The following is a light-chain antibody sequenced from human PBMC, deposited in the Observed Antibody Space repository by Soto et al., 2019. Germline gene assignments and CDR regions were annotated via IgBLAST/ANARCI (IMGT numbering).Light chain of an antibody. CDR1: QSISSW. CDR2: KAS. J-gene: IGKJ1*01. V-gene: IGKV1-5*03. CDR3: QQYNTYPVA. Sequence: DIQMTQSPSTLSASVGDRVTITCRASQSISSWLAWYQQKPGKAPKVLIHKASSLESGVPSRFSGSGSGTEFTLTISSLQPDDFATYYCQQYNTYPVAFGQGTKVEIK.